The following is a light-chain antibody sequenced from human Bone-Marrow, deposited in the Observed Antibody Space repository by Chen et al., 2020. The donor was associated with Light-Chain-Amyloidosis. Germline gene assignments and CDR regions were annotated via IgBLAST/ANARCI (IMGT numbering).Light chain of an antibody. J-gene: IGLJ2*01. Sequence: SYELTQPPSVSVSPGQTASITCSGDDLPTKYAYWYQQKPGQAPVLVIHRDTERPSGISERFSGSNSGTTATLTISGVQAEDEADYHCQSADSSGTYEVIFGGGTKLTVL. CDR1: DLPTKY. CDR3: QSADSSGTYEVI. CDR2: RDT. V-gene: IGLV3-25*03.